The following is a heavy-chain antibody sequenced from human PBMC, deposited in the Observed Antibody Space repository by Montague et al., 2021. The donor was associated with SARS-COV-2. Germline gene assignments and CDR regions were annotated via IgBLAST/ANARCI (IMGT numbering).Heavy chain of an antibody. CDR3: ARESVRAVAGDFDY. D-gene: IGHD6-19*01. CDR1: EFTFSNYA. J-gene: IGHJ4*02. CDR2: ISYDGSKK. V-gene: IGHV3-30-3*01. Sequence: SLSLSFSASEFTFSNYAMHWVRQAPGKGLEWVAFISYDGSKKYYADSVKGQFTISRDNSKNTLYLQMNSLRAEDTAVYYCARESVRAVAGDFDYWGQGTLVTVSS.